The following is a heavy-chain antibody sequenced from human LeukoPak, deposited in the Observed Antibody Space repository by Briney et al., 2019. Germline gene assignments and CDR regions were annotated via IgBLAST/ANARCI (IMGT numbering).Heavy chain of an antibody. J-gene: IGHJ3*02. CDR3: AKPSRLRYFDWLLARHDAFDI. CDR1: GYTFASYG. D-gene: IGHD3-9*01. CDR2: ISAYNGNT. V-gene: IGHV1-18*01. Sequence: ASVKVSCKASGYTFASYGISWVRQAPGQGLEWMGWISAYNGNTNYAQKLQGRVTMTTDTSTSTAYMELRSLRAEDTAVYYCAKPSRLRYFDWLLARHDAFDIWGQGTMVTVSS.